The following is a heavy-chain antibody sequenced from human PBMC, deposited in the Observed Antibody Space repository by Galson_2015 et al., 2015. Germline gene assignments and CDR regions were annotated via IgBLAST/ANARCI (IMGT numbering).Heavy chain of an antibody. CDR1: GFTFSSYA. CDR3: ARPRYCSSTSCSRGGFDL. J-gene: IGHJ3*01. V-gene: IGHV3-30*01. D-gene: IGHD2-2*01. Sequence: SLRLSCAASGFTFSSYAMHWVRQAPGKELEWVAVISYDGSNKYYADSVEGRFTISRDNSKNTLYLQMNSLRAEDTAVYYCARPRYCSSTSCSRGGFDLWGQGTMVTVSS. CDR2: ISYDGSNK.